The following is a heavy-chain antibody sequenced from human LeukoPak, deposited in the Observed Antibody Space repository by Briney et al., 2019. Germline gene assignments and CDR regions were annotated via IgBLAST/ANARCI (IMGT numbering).Heavy chain of an antibody. D-gene: IGHD3-16*01. J-gene: IGHJ4*02. CDR2: INPNSGGT. Sequence: GASVKVSCKASGYTFTSYDINWVRQAPGHGLEWMGWINPNSGGTNYAQNFQGRVAMTRDTSISTAYMELTSLRSDDTAVYYCSRDFLNEGLVWHHFDYWGQGTLVTVSS. CDR1: GYTFTSYD. CDR3: SRDFLNEGLVWHHFDY. V-gene: IGHV1-2*02.